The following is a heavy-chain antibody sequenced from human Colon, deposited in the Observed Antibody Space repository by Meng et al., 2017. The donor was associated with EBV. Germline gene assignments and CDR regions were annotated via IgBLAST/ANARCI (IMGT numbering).Heavy chain of an antibody. CDR1: GGSISSNNW. CDR3: ARGNAYNAPSFDY. CDR2: IYHGGNT. D-gene: IGHD5-24*01. V-gene: IGHV4-4*02. J-gene: IGHJ4*02. Sequence: QGQVQESGPGLVKPSGTLSLTCAVSGGSISSNNWWSWVRQPPGKGLEWIGEIYHGGNTNYNPSLKSRVTISVDRSNDQFSLSLSSVTAADTAVYYCARGNAYNAPSFDYWGQGTLVTVSS.